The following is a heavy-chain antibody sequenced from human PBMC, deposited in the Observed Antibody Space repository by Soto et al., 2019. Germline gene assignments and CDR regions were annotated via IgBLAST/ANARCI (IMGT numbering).Heavy chain of an antibody. CDR2: IYHSGSI. D-gene: IGHD1-26*01. CDR1: GGSISSGGYS. Sequence: TLSLTCAVSGGSISSGGYSWSWIRQPPGKGLEGIGYIYHSGSIYYNPSLKSRVTISVDRSKNQFSLKLSSVTAADTAVYYCARGLITGSQYSGGWYYFDSWGQGTQVTVSS. V-gene: IGHV4-30-2*01. J-gene: IGHJ4*02. CDR3: ARGLITGSQYSGGWYYFDS.